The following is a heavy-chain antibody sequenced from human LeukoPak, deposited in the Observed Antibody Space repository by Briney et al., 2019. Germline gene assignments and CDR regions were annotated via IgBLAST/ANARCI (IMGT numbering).Heavy chain of an antibody. CDR1: GFTFSSYA. CDR2: ISDSGGST. V-gene: IGHV3-23*01. Sequence: GGSLRLSCAASGFTFSSYAMSWVRQAPGKGLEWVSSISDSGGSTYYTDSVKGRFTISRDNSKNTLYLQMNSLRAEDTAVYYCAKSPYGAGDIFDFWGQGTLVTVSS. J-gene: IGHJ4*02. D-gene: IGHD2-15*01. CDR3: AKSPYGAGDIFDF.